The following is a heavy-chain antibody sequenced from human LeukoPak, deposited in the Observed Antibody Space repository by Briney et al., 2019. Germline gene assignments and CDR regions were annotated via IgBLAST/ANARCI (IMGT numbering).Heavy chain of an antibody. CDR1: EFTFSTYW. V-gene: IGHV3-7*01. Sequence: PGGSLRLSCAASEFTFSTYWMSWVRQAPGKGLEWVASIKQDGSEKYYVDPVKGRFTISRDNAKNSVYLQMNSLRAEDMAVYYCAGRAANYDFWSGYNVWGKGTTVTVSS. CDR3: AGRAANYDFWSGYNV. J-gene: IGHJ6*04. CDR2: IKQDGSEK. D-gene: IGHD3-3*01.